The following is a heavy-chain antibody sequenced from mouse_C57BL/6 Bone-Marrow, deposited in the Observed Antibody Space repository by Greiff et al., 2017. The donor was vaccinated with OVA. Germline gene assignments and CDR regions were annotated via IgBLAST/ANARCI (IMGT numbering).Heavy chain of an antibody. CDR3: ARKGDGYSWYFDV. Sequence: VQLQQPGAELVKPGASVKMSCKASGYTFTSYWITWVKQRPGQGLEWIGDIYPGSGSTNYNEKFKSKATLTVDTSSSTAYMQLSSLTSEDSAVYYCARKGDGYSWYFDVWGTGTTVTVSS. V-gene: IGHV1-55*01. CDR2: IYPGSGST. D-gene: IGHD2-3*01. CDR1: GYTFTSYW. J-gene: IGHJ1*03.